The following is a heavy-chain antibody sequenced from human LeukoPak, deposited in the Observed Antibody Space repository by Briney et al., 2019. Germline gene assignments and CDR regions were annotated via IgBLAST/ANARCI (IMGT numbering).Heavy chain of an antibody. Sequence: ASETLSLTCTVSGGSISSSSYYWGWIRQPPGKGLEWIGSIYYSGSTNYNPSLKSRVTISVDTSKNQFSLKLSSVTAADTAVYYCARVRRGIAASGTHFDYWGQGTLVTVSS. CDR1: GGSISSSSYY. J-gene: IGHJ4*02. CDR3: ARVRRGIAASGTHFDY. D-gene: IGHD6-13*01. CDR2: IYYSGST. V-gene: IGHV4-39*07.